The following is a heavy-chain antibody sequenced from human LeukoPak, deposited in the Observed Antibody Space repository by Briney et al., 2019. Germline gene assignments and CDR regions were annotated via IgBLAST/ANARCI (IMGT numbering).Heavy chain of an antibody. CDR2: FYTSGST. CDR1: GGSISSSSYY. V-gene: IGHV4-39*07. Sequence: SETLSLTCTVSGGSISSSSYYWGWIRQPPGEGLEWIGRFYTSGSTNSNPSLKSRVTISVDTSKNQFSLKLSSVTAADTAVYYCAREGFLEWFDYWGQGTLVTVSS. J-gene: IGHJ5*01. D-gene: IGHD3-3*01. CDR3: AREGFLEWFDY.